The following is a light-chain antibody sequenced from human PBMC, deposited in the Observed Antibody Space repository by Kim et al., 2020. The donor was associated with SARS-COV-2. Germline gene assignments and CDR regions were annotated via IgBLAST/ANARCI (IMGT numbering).Light chain of an antibody. CDR2: CAS. V-gene: IGKV3-15*01. J-gene: IGKJ1*01. Sequence: EITTPSCRASQRVGTNLAGYHQKPRLAPTLLIYCASTTATGSPAACSGSRSGTEVSLTISSRQQYDVAVDYCRQYYNCGLTFGQGTKVDIK. CDR1: QRVGTN. CDR3: RQYYNCGLT.